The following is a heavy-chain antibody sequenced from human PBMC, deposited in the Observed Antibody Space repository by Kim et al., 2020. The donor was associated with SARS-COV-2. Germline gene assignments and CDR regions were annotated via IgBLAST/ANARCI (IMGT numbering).Heavy chain of an antibody. V-gene: IGHV3-30*03. Sequence: GGCLRLSCAASGFTFNTYGMHWVRQAPGKGLEWVAVISYDGSHKYYVDSVKGRFTISRDNPKNTLYLQMNSLRIEDTAVYYCARSFSGSYFGYDYWGQGSLVTVSS. CDR2: ISYDGSHK. CDR3: ARSFSGSYFGYDY. D-gene: IGHD1-26*01. J-gene: IGHJ4*02. CDR1: GFTFNTYG.